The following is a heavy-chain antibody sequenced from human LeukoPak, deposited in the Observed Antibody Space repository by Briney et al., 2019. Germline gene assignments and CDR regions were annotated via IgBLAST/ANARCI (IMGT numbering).Heavy chain of an antibody. D-gene: IGHD3-22*01. CDR2: IYYSGST. J-gene: IGHJ4*02. CDR1: GGSISSSSYY. Sequence: PSETLSLTCTVSGGSISSSSYYWGWIRQPPGKGLEWIGSIYYSGSTYYNPSLKSRVTISVDRSKNQFSLKLSSVTAADTAVYYCARERSYYDSSGYTYWGQGTLVTVSS. V-gene: IGHV4-39*07. CDR3: ARERSYYDSSGYTY.